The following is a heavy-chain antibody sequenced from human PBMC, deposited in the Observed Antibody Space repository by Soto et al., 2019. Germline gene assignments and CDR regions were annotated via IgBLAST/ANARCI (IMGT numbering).Heavy chain of an antibody. D-gene: IGHD6-13*01. CDR1: GGSISSSNYY. CDR2: IYYTGDT. Sequence: SETLSLTCTVSGGSISSSNYYWAWVRQPPGKGLEWIGNIYYTGDTYYHPSFRSRLTVSVDTSKNQFSLKLSSLTAADTAMYFCASLQVPGNFDYWGQGTLVTVSS. V-gene: IGHV4-39*01. CDR3: ASLQVPGNFDY. J-gene: IGHJ4*02.